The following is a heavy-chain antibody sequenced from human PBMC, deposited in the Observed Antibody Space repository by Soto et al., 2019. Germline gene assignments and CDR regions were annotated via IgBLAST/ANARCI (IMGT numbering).Heavy chain of an antibody. J-gene: IGHJ4*02. D-gene: IGHD3-10*01. CDR3: TVWGSGNDFGAA. CDR2: SKNKADSYTT. CDR1: GFTFSDHY. V-gene: IGHV3-72*01. Sequence: EVQLVESGGGLVQPGGSLRLSCAASGFTFSDHYMDWVRQAPGKGLEWVGRSKNKADSYTTEYAASVKGRVTISRDGSKNSLFLQMSSLKTEDTAVYYCTVWGSGNDFGAAWGQGILVTVSS.